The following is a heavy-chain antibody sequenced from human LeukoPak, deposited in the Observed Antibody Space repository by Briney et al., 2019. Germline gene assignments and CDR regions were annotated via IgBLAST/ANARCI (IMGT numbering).Heavy chain of an antibody. CDR1: GYTFTTSG. CDR3: ARDVAAAGVDP. Sequence: GASVRVSCKASGYTFTTSGTSWVRQAPGQGLEWMGWISGYNGNTDYAQKFQGRVTMTTDISTSTAYMELRSLRSGDTAVYYCARDVAAAGVDPWGQGTLVIVSS. D-gene: IGHD6-13*01. V-gene: IGHV1-18*01. CDR2: ISGYNGNT. J-gene: IGHJ5*02.